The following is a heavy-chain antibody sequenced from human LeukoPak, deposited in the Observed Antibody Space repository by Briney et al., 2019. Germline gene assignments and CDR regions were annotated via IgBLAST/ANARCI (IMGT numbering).Heavy chain of an antibody. CDR3: ARAKQQQFDY. J-gene: IGHJ4*02. V-gene: IGHV3-74*01. Sequence: GGSLRLSCAGSGLTFSNYWMHWVRQAPGKGLVWVSRINSDGSDTSYADSVKGRFTISRDNAKNTLYLRMNSLRAEDTAVYYCARAKQQQFDYWGQGTLVTVSS. D-gene: IGHD6-13*01. CDR1: GLTFSNYW. CDR2: INSDGSDT.